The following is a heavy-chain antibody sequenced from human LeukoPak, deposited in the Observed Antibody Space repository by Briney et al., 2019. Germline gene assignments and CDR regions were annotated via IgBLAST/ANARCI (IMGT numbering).Heavy chain of an antibody. D-gene: IGHD6-19*01. CDR2: ISAYNGNT. CDR3: ARSRAQAGSPYYYYGMDV. CDR1: GYTFTSYG. V-gene: IGHV1-18*01. J-gene: IGHJ6*02. Sequence: ASVKGSCKASGYTFTSYGISWVRQAPGQGLEWMGWISAYNGNTNYAQKLQGRVTMTTDTSTSTAYMELRSLRSDDTAVYYCARSRAQAGSPYYYYGMDVWGQGTTVTVSS.